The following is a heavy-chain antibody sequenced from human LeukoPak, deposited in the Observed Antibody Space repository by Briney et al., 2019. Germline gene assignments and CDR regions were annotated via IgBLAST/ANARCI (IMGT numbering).Heavy chain of an antibody. D-gene: IGHD5-18*01. J-gene: IGHJ4*02. CDR3: AGRVTGYSSGYVY. CDR1: GFTFSTYA. Sequence: GGSLRLSCAASGFTFSTYAVSWVRQAPEKGLDWVSVISGSAHKIRYADSVKGRFTISRDNSENIVYLQMNNLRAEDTAVYYCAGRVTGYSSGYVYWGQGTLVTVSS. V-gene: IGHV3-23*01. CDR2: ISGSAHKI.